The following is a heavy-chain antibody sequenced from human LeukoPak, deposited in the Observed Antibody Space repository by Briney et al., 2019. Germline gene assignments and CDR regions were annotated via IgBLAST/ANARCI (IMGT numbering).Heavy chain of an antibody. CDR3: ARADRRPPPYSSSWYSENIFDY. V-gene: IGHV1-69*05. Sequence: ASVKVSCKASGGTFSSYASSWVRQAPGQGLEWMGGIIPIFGTANYAQKFQGRVTMTRDTSTSTVYMELSSLRSEDTAVYYCARADRRPPPYSSSWYSENIFDYWGQGTLVTVSS. D-gene: IGHD6-13*01. CDR2: IIPIFGTA. CDR1: GGTFSSYA. J-gene: IGHJ4*02.